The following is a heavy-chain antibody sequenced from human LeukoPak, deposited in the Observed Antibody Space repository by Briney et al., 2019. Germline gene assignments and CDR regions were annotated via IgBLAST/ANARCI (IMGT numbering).Heavy chain of an antibody. CDR1: GFTFSDYC. V-gene: IGHV3-11*01. D-gene: IGHD6-19*01. CDR2: ISSSGSTI. J-gene: IGHJ3*02. Sequence: GGSLRLSCAASGFTFSDYCMSWIRQAPGKGLEWVSYISSSGSTIYYADSVKGRFTISRDNAKNPLYLQMNSLRAEDTAVYYCAREFGSGWYDAFDIWGQGTMVTVSS. CDR3: AREFGSGWYDAFDI.